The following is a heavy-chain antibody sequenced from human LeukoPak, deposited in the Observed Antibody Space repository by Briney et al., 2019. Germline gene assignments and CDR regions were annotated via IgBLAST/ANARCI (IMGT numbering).Heavy chain of an antibody. V-gene: IGHV4-59*11. CDR3: ARVKGDYYDSSGYVSAEHLHY. J-gene: IGHJ1*01. Sequence: PSETLSLTCTVSGGSISNHYWNWIRQSPEKGLEWIGYIYYTGITNYNPSLKSRVIISVDTSKNQFSLKLSSVTAADTAVYYCARVKGDYYDSSGYVSAEHLHYWGQGTLVTVSS. CDR2: IYYTGIT. D-gene: IGHD3-22*01. CDR1: GGSISNHY.